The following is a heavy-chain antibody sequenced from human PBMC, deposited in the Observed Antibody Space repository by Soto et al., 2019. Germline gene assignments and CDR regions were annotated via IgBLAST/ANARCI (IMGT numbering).Heavy chain of an antibody. Sequence: GGSLRLSCAASGFTFSSYAMSWVRQAPGKGLEWVSAISGSGGSTYYADSVKGRFTISRDNSKNTLYLQMNSLRAEDTAVYYCAKDLGGTFPDSDAFDIWGQGTMVTVSS. D-gene: IGHD1-1*01. CDR3: AKDLGGTFPDSDAFDI. CDR1: GFTFSSYA. CDR2: ISGSGGST. J-gene: IGHJ3*02. V-gene: IGHV3-23*01.